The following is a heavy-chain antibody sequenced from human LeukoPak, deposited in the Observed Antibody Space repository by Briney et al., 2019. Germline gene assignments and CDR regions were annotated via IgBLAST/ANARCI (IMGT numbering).Heavy chain of an antibody. CDR1: GVTLSSYA. J-gene: IGHJ4*02. CDR2: ISYDGSNK. V-gene: IGHV3-30-3*01. D-gene: IGHD3-22*01. Sequence: GGSLRLSCAASGVTLSSYAMHWVRQAPGKGLEWVAVISYDGSNKYYADSVKGRFTISRDNSKNTLYLQMNSLRAEDTAVYYCARDKSGGSDYYDSSGYYYSWGQGTLVTVSS. CDR3: ARDKSGGSDYYDSSGYYYS.